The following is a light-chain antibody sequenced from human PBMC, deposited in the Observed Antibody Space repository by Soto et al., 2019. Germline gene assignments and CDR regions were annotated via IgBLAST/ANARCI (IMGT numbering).Light chain of an antibody. V-gene: IGKV3-11*01. CDR1: HSVSRY. Sequence: EIVLTQSPATLSLSPGEGATLSCRASHSVSRYLAWYQQEPGQAPRLLIYDASSRATGIHVRFSGSGSGTDFTFTISSLQPEDIATYFCKQYDDLPITFGQGTRLEIK. CDR2: DAS. J-gene: IGKJ5*01. CDR3: KQYDDLPIT.